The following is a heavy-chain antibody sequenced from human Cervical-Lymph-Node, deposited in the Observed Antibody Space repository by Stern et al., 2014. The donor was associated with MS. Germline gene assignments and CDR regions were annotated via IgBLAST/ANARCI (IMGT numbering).Heavy chain of an antibody. CDR2: IIPIFGSA. J-gene: IGHJ4*02. D-gene: IGHD5-12*01. V-gene: IGHV1-69*01. CDR3: ARDVHSGYAY. CDR1: GDTLSNYA. Sequence: QVQLVQSGAEVKKPGSSVRVSCKAHGDTLSNYAFSWVRQAPGQGLEWMGGIIPIFGSAKYAQKVQGRVTIIADASTTTVYMEMSSLTSDDTAVYFCARDVHSGYAYWGQGTLVTVSS.